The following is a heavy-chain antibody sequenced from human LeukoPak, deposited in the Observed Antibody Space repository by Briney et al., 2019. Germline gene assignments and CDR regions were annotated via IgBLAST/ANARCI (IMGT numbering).Heavy chain of an antibody. CDR2: VKNDGST. CDR3: HPLGYTN. J-gene: IGHJ4*02. CDR1: GFTFSSRW. V-gene: IGHV3-74*01. Sequence: GGSLRLPCVVSGFTSGFTFSSRWMHWVRQAPGKGLVWVSLVKNDGSTNYADSVKGRFTVSRDNAENTLYLQMNNLRVEDTALYFCHPLGYTNWGQGTLVTVSS. D-gene: IGHD6-13*01.